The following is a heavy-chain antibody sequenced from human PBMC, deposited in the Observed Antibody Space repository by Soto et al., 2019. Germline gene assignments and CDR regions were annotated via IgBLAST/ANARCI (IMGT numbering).Heavy chain of an antibody. CDR3: ARGLHSLFDY. Sequence: QVQLVESGGGVFQPGGSLRLSCAASGFTFSNYGMHWVRQAPGKGLEWVAVIWYDGNNKYYADSVKGRFTISRDNSNNTLYVQMTSLRAEDTAVYYCARGLHSLFDYWGQGTLVTVSS. J-gene: IGHJ4*02. CDR2: IWYDGNNK. CDR1: GFTFSNYG. V-gene: IGHV3-33*01. D-gene: IGHD2-21*01.